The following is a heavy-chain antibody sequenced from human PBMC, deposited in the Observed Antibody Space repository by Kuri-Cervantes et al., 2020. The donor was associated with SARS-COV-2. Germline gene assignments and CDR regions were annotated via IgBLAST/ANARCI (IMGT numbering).Heavy chain of an antibody. J-gene: IGHJ6*03. D-gene: IGHD4-23*01. CDR1: GFTFSSYA. Sequence: GESLKISCAASGFTFSSYAMSWVRQAPGKGLEWVSAISGSGGSTYYADSVKGRFTISRDNSKNTLYLQMNSLRAGDTAAYYCALVNDYYYYMDVWGKGTAVTVSS. CDR2: ISGSGGST. CDR3: ALVNDYYYYMDV. V-gene: IGHV3-23*01.